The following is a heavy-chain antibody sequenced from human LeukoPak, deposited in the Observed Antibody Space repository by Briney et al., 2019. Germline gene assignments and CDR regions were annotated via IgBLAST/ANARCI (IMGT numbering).Heavy chain of an antibody. Sequence: SETLSLTCTVSGGSISSSSYYWGWIRQPPGKGLEWIGSIYYSWSTYYNPSLKSRVTISVDTSKNQFSLKLSSVTAADTAVYYCARINMVRGVISFDYWGQGTLVTVSS. CDR1: GGSISSSSYY. J-gene: IGHJ4*02. CDR3: ARINMVRGVISFDY. D-gene: IGHD3-10*01. CDR2: IYYSWST. V-gene: IGHV4-39*01.